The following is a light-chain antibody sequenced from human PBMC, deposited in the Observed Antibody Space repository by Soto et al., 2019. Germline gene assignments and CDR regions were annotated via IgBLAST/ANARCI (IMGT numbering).Light chain of an antibody. CDR2: DAS. V-gene: IGKV1-39*01. CDR1: QSISSY. CDR3: QQSYRTPYS. Sequence: DIQMTQSPSSLSASVGDRVTITCRASQSISSYLNWYQQKPGKAPKLLIYDASSLQSGVPSRFSGSVSATDFTLTISSLQPEDFATYYFQQSYRTPYSFGQGTKLEIK. J-gene: IGKJ2*01.